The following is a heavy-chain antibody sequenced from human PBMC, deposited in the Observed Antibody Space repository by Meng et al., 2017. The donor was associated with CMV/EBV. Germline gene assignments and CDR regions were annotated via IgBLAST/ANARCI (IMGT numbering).Heavy chain of an antibody. CDR1: GYTFTGYY. D-gene: IGHD3-22*01. CDR3: ARGGERDSSGYRYGMDV. V-gene: IGHV1-2*02. J-gene: IGHJ6*02. CDR2: INPNSGGT. Sequence: ASVKVSCKASGYTFTGYYMHWVRQAPGQGLEWMGWINPNSGGTNYAQKFQGRVTMTRDTSISTAYMELSRLRSDDTAVSYCARGGERDSSGYRYGMDVWGQGTTVTVSS.